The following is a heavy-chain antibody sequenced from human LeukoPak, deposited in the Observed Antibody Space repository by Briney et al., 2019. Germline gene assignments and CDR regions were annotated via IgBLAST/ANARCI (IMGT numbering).Heavy chain of an antibody. V-gene: IGHV1-24*01. Sequence: GASVKVSCKVSGYTLTELSMHWVRQAPGKGLEWMGGFDPEDGETIYAQKFQGRVTITADESTSTAYMELSSLRSEDTAVYYCARDPGLNVFDYWGQGTLVTVSS. D-gene: IGHD3-16*01. CDR2: FDPEDGET. J-gene: IGHJ4*02. CDR3: ARDPGLNVFDY. CDR1: GYTLTELS.